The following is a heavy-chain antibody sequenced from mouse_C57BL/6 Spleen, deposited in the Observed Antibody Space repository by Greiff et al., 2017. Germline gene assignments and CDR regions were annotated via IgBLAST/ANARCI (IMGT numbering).Heavy chain of an antibody. CDR1: GYSFTGYY. CDR2: IKPSTGGT. D-gene: IGHD2-3*01. J-gene: IGHJ1*03. CDR3: ARYDGYYVGYFDV. Sequence: VQLKESGPELVKPGASVKISCKASGYSFTGYYMNWVKQSPEKSLEWIGEIKPSTGGTTYNQKFKAKATLTVDKSSSTAYMQLKSLTSEDSAVYYCARYDGYYVGYFDVWGTGTTVTVSS. V-gene: IGHV1-42*01.